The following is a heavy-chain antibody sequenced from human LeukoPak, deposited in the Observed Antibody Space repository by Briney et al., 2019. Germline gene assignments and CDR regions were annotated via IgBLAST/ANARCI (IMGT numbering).Heavy chain of an antibody. CDR2: IYYSGST. Sequence: SETLSLTCTVSGGSISSSSYYWGWIRQPPGEGLEWIGRIYYSGSTYYNPSLKSRVTISVDTSKNQFSLKLSSVTAADTAVYYCARRTRGYSYGSLDYWGQGTLVTVSS. CDR1: GGSISSSSYY. D-gene: IGHD5-18*01. J-gene: IGHJ4*02. CDR3: ARRTRGYSYGSLDY. V-gene: IGHV4-39*01.